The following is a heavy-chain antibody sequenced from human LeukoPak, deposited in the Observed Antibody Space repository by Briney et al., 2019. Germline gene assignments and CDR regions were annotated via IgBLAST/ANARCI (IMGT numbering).Heavy chain of an antibody. D-gene: IGHD4-17*01. V-gene: IGHV3-7*01. Sequence: PGGSLRLSCAASGFTFTTYWMSWVRQAPGKGLEWVANIKQDGTEKYYVDSVKGRFTISRDNAKNSLYLQMNSLRAEDTAVYYCVRDRLHYVEYEKTFDYWGQGTLVTVSS. J-gene: IGHJ4*02. CDR1: GFTFTTYW. CDR2: IKQDGTEK. CDR3: VRDRLHYVEYEKTFDY.